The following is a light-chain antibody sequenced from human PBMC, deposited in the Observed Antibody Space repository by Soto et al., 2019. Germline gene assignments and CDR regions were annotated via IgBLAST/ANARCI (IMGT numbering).Light chain of an antibody. CDR3: PHYNSYSEA. CDR2: KAS. V-gene: IGKV1-5*03. CDR1: QTISSW. J-gene: IGKJ1*01. Sequence: DRQMTQSPSTLSGSVGDIVTITCLASQTISSWLAWYQQNPGKAPKILIYKASTLKSGVPSRFSGSGSGTEFTLTISSLQPDDFATYYCPHYNSYSEAFGQGTKVDI.